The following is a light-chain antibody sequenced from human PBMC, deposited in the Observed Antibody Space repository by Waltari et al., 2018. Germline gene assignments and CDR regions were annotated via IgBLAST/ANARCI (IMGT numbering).Light chain of an antibody. CDR2: YDS. CDR3: QVWDDTTNSGV. J-gene: IGLJ3*02. Sequence: YVVTQPPSVSVAPGKTATLTCGGENIERKSVNWYQQKPGQAPVLVIFYDSDRPSGIPERFPGSNSGNAATLTISWVEAGDEADYHCQVWDDTTNSGVFGGGTRLTVL. V-gene: IGLV3-21*04. CDR1: NIERKS.